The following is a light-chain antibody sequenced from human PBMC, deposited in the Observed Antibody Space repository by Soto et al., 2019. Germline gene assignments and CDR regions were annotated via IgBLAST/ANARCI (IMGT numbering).Light chain of an antibody. Sequence: ETMMTQSAATLSVSPGERATLSCRASESVSSNLVWYQQKPGQAPRLLIYGASTRVTGIPTRFSGSGSGTEFTLTISSLQSEDFAVYYCQQYKNWPRTFGQGTKVEIK. CDR3: QQYKNWPRT. CDR2: GAS. CDR1: ESVSSN. J-gene: IGKJ1*01. V-gene: IGKV3-15*01.